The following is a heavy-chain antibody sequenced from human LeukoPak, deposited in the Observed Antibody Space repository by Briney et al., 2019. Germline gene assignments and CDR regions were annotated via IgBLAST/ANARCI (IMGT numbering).Heavy chain of an antibody. J-gene: IGHJ4*02. CDR3: ARYGYYDFWSGYPRLTQFDY. D-gene: IGHD3-3*01. CDR2: TYYSGST. CDR1: GGSISSYY. Sequence: SETLSLTCTVSGGSISSYYWSWIRQPPGKGLEWIGYTYYSGSTNYNPSLKSRVTISVDTSKNQFSLKLSSVTAADTAVYYCARYGYYDFWSGYPRLTQFDYWGQGTLVTVSS. V-gene: IGHV4-59*01.